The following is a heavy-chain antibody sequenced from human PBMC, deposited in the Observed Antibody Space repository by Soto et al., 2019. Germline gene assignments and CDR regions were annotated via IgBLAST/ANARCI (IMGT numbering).Heavy chain of an antibody. CDR2: ISGSGGST. CDR1: WFPLFSYS. Sequence: WGAPRLSLAAPWFPLFSYSLRWGPPGPGEGLEWVSAISGSGGSTYYADSVKGRFTISRDNSKNTLYLQMNSLRAEDTAVYYCAKVGEGRFGESVSFDDWGQGTLVTVSS. V-gene: IGHV3-23*01. J-gene: IGHJ4*02. CDR3: AKVGEGRFGESVSFDD. D-gene: IGHD3-10*01.